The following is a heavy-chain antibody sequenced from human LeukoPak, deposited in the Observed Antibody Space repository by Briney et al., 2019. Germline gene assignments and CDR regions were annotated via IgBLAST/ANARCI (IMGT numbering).Heavy chain of an antibody. J-gene: IGHJ4*02. D-gene: IGHD4/OR15-4a*01. CDR3: ARRASAYSHPYDY. Sequence: GGSLRLSCAASGFTFSSYGMHWVRQAPGKGLEWVSFIYSGTIHYSDSVKGRFTISRDNSKNTLYLQMNSLRAEDTAVYYCARRASAYSHPYDYWGQGTLVTVSS. V-gene: IGHV3-NL1*01. CDR1: GFTFSSYG. CDR2: IYSGTI.